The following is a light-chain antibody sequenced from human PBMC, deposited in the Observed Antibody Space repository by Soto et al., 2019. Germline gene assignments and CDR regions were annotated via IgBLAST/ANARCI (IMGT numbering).Light chain of an antibody. CDR3: QRLNFYPTP. Sequence: DFQLTQSPSFLSASVGDRVTITCRASQGISNFLAWYQQKPGNAPKLLIYAASILQSGVPSRFSGSGSGSEFTLTISNLQPEDFAAYFCQRLNFYPTPFCPGTKVEI. V-gene: IGKV1-9*01. CDR1: QGISNF. J-gene: IGKJ3*01. CDR2: AAS.